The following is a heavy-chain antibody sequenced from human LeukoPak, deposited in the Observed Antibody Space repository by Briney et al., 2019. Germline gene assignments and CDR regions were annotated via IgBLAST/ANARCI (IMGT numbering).Heavy chain of an antibody. CDR2: ISSGSSYI. CDR1: GFTFSSYA. Sequence: GGSLRLSCAASGFTFSSYAMSWVRQAPGKGLEWVSSISSGSSYIYYADSVKGRFTISRDNAKNSLYLQMNSLRAEDTAVYYCARLPPEWGGYSDYWGQGTLVTVSS. CDR3: ARLPPEWGGYSDY. J-gene: IGHJ4*02. D-gene: IGHD5-12*01. V-gene: IGHV3-21*04.